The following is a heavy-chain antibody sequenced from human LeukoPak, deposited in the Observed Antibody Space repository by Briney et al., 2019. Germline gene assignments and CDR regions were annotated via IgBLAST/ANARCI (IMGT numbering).Heavy chain of an antibody. CDR2: ISSSSSYI. Sequence: GGSLRLSCAASGFTFSSYSMNWVRQAPGKGLEWVSSISSSSSYIYYADSVKGRFTISRDNAKNSLYLEMNSLRGEDTAVYYCARDYNVLRPLDYWGQGNLVTVSS. J-gene: IGHJ4*02. CDR1: GFTFSSYS. D-gene: IGHD3-10*01. CDR3: ARDYNVLRPLDY. V-gene: IGHV3-21*01.